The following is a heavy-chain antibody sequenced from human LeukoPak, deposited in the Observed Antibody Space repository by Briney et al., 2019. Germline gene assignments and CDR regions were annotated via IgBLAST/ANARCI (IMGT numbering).Heavy chain of an antibody. Sequence: PSETLSLTCTVSGGFSGTYCWSWIRQPPGKGLEWIGSICYSGTSNDNPSLMSRVTMSVDTSKSQFSLKLSSVTAADTAVYYCARQRLRGYYDSSGNYFDYWGQGTLVTVSS. J-gene: IGHJ4*02. V-gene: IGHV4-59*08. D-gene: IGHD3-22*01. CDR2: ICYSGTS. CDR1: GGFSGTYC. CDR3: ARQRLRGYYDSSGNYFDY.